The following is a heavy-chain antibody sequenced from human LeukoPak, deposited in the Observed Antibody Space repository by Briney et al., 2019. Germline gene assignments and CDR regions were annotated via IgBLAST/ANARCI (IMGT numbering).Heavy chain of an antibody. J-gene: IGHJ6*03. CDR3: AKRGPYCTSVSCYQDTYYYYYMDV. CDR2: VSGSGGST. V-gene: IGHV3-23*01. Sequence: GGSLRLSCAAFGFTFSNYAMNWVRQAPGKGLECVSAVSGSGGSTYYADSVKGRFTISRDNSKDTLYLQMNSLRAEDTAIYYCAKRGPYCTSVSCYQDTYYYYYMDVWGKGTTVTVSS. CDR1: GFTFSNYA. D-gene: IGHD2-2*01.